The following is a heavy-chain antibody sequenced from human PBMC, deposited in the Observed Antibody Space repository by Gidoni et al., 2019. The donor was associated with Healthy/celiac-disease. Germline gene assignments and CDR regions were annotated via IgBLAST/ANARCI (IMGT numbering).Heavy chain of an antibody. CDR3: ARASHTYSSDWYIDY. CDR1: GFTFSSYG. J-gene: IGHJ4*02. Sequence: QVQLVESGGGVVQPGRSLRLSCAASGFTFSSYGMHWVRQAPGKGLEWVAVIWYDGSNKYYADSVKGRFTISRDNSKNTLYLQMNSLRAEDTAVYYCARASHTYSSDWYIDYWGQGTLVTVSS. CDR2: IWYDGSNK. D-gene: IGHD6-19*01. V-gene: IGHV3-33*01.